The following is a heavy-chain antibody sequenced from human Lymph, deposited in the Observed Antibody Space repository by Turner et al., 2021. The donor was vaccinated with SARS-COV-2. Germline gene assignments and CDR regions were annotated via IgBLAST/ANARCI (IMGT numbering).Heavy chain of an antibody. V-gene: IGHV3-30-3*01. CDR3: ARSGPNFDF. CDR1: GFTFSSYA. CDR2: ISYDGSNK. Sequence: QVQLVEPGGGVVQPGRSLRLSCAASGFTFSSYAMNWFRQAPGKGLEWVTLISYDGSNKYYADSVKGRFTISRDNSKNTLYLQMNSLRAEDTAVYYCARSGPNFDFWGQGTLVTVSS. D-gene: IGHD7-27*01. J-gene: IGHJ4*02.